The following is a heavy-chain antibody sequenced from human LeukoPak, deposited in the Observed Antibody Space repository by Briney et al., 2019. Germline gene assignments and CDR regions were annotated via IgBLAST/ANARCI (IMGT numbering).Heavy chain of an antibody. J-gene: IGHJ4*02. Sequence: KPSETLSLTCTVSGGSISSSSYYWGWIRQRPGKGLEWIGSIDYSGNTYYNPSLKSRVTISVDTSKNQFSLKLSSVTAADTAVYYCARGGYKTYYDYVWGSYRSLFFDYWGQGTLVTVSS. CDR3: ARGGYKTYYDYVWGSYRSLFFDY. CDR2: IDYSGNT. V-gene: IGHV4-39*01. D-gene: IGHD3-16*02. CDR1: GGSISSSSYY.